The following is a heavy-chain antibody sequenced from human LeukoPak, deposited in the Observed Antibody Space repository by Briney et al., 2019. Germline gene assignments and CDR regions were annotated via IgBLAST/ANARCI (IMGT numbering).Heavy chain of an antibody. Sequence: ASVKVSCKASGYTFTSYYMHWVRQAPAQGLEWMGIINPSGGSTSYAQTFQGRVTMTRDMSTSTVYMELSSLRSEDTAVYYCARDRSPPTVVTRTGPNYYFDYWGQGTLVTVSS. V-gene: IGHV1-46*01. CDR2: INPSGGST. D-gene: IGHD4-23*01. CDR3: ARDRSPPTVVTRTGPNYYFDY. J-gene: IGHJ4*02. CDR1: GYTFTSYY.